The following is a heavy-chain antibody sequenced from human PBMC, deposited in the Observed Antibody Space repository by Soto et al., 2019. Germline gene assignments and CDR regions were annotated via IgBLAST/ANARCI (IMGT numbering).Heavy chain of an antibody. Sequence: PSKTLSLTCTVSGGSISGYYWSWIRQPPGKGLEWIGYIYYSGSTSYNPSLRSRLTISGDTSKNQFSLRLTSVTAADTAVYYCAREDSSGYQFFDYWGQGTLVTVSS. D-gene: IGHD3-22*01. CDR2: IYYSGST. CDR3: AREDSSGYQFFDY. J-gene: IGHJ4*02. V-gene: IGHV4-59*01. CDR1: GGSISGYY.